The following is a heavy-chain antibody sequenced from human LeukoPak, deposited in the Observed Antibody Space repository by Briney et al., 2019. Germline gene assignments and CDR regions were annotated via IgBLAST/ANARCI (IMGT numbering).Heavy chain of an antibody. J-gene: IGHJ5*02. CDR2: IYYSGST. Sequence: SETLSLTCTVSGGSISSGDYYWTWIRQPPGKGLEWIGYIYYSGSTYYNPSLMSRVIMSVDTSRNQFSLNLSSVTDADTAVYYCARQLTGGWFDPWGQGTLVTVSS. CDR3: ARQLTGGWFDP. V-gene: IGHV4-30-4*01. CDR1: GGSISSGDYY. D-gene: IGHD7-27*01.